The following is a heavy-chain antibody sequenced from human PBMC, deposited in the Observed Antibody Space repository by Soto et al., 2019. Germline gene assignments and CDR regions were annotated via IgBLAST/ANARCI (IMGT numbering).Heavy chain of an antibody. CDR1: GGSISSSSYY. Sequence: LSLTCTVSGGSISSSSYYWGWIRQPPGKGLEWIGSIYYSGSTYYNPSLKSRVTISVDTSKNQFSLKLSSVTAADTAVYYCARHPEYYYDSSGYHYYYYYGMDVWGQGTTVTVSS. J-gene: IGHJ6*02. V-gene: IGHV4-39*01. D-gene: IGHD3-22*01. CDR3: ARHPEYYYDSSGYHYYYYYGMDV. CDR2: IYYSGST.